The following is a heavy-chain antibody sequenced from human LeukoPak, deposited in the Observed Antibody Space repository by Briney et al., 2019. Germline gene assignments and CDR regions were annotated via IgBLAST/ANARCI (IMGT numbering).Heavy chain of an antibody. V-gene: IGHV1-18*01. J-gene: IGHJ6*03. Sequence: ASVKVSCKASGYTFTSYGISWVRQAPGQGLEWMGWISAYNGNTNYAQKLQGRVTMTTDTSTSTAYMELRSPRSDDTAVYYCARVGYYDFWSGPTKYYYYMDVWGKGTTVTVSS. CDR2: ISAYNGNT. CDR3: ARVGYYDFWSGPTKYYYYMDV. CDR1: GYTFTSYG. D-gene: IGHD3-3*01.